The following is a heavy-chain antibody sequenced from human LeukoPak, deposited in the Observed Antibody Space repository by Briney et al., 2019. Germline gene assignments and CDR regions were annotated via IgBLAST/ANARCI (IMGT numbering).Heavy chain of an antibody. CDR1: GFTFSSYW. J-gene: IGHJ4*02. CDR3: ARDEDSSSWYKGGFDY. V-gene: IGHV3-7*01. Sequence: GGSLRLSCAASGFTFSSYWMSWVRQAPGKGLEWVANIKQDGSEKYYVDSVKGRFTISRDNAKNSLYLQMNSLRAEDTAVYYCARDEDSSSWYKGGFDYWAREPWSPSPQ. CDR2: IKQDGSEK. D-gene: IGHD6-13*01.